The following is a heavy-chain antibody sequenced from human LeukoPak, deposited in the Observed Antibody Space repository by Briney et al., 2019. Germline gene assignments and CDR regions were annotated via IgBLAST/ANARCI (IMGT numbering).Heavy chain of an antibody. Sequence: SVKVSCKASGDTFTTYAIIWVRQAPGQGLEWMGGIIPMFDTPNYAQRLQGRVTITADKSTKTAYMELTSLRSEDTAVYYCARARRRPYTIFGVVTINWFDPWGQGTLVTVSS. J-gene: IGHJ5*02. D-gene: IGHD3-3*01. V-gene: IGHV1-69*06. CDR1: GDTFTTYA. CDR2: IIPMFDTP. CDR3: ARARRRPYTIFGVVTINWFDP.